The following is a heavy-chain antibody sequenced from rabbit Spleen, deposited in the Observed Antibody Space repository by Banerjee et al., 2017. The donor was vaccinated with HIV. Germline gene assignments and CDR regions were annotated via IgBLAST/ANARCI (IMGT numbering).Heavy chain of an antibody. CDR1: GVSFSFNSY. Sequence: QSLEESGGDLVKPGASLTLTCTASGVSFSFNSYMCWVRQAPGKGLEWIACIDSGSSGFSYFGGWAKGRFTISKTSSTTVPLQMTSLTAADTATYLCARNYVNAFDPWGPGTLVTVS. D-gene: IGHD1-1*01. CDR2: IDSGSSGFS. V-gene: IGHV1S40*01. J-gene: IGHJ2*01. CDR3: ARNYVNAFDP.